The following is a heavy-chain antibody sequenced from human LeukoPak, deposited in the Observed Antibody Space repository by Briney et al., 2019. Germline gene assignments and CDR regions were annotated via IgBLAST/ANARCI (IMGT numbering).Heavy chain of an antibody. V-gene: IGHV3-7*01. D-gene: IGHD2-21*01. CDR2: IKEDGSEK. J-gene: IGHJ4*02. CDR3: ARDPDILLGVNFDY. CDR1: GFTFSSYW. Sequence: GGSLRLSCAASGFTFSSYWMSWVRQAPGKGLEWVANIKEDGSEKYYVHSVRGRFTISRDNAKNSLYLQMHSLRAEDTAVYYCARDPDILLGVNFDYWGQGALVIVSS.